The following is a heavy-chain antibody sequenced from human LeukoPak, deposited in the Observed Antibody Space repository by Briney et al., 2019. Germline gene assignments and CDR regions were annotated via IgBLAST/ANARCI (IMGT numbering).Heavy chain of an antibody. CDR2: INNDGSSA. D-gene: IGHD3-22*01. CDR3: ARRSTYYESSGQVPFDY. Sequence: GGSLRLSCAASGFTFNNYWIHWVRQVPGKGLVWVSRINNDGSSASYVDSVKGRFTISRDNAKNTLFLQMNSLRAEDTAVYYCARRSTYYESSGQVPFDYWGQGTLVTVSS. CDR1: GFTFNNYW. V-gene: IGHV3-74*01. J-gene: IGHJ4*02.